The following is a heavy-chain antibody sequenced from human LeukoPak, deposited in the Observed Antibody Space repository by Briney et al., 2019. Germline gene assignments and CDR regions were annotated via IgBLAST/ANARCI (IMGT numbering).Heavy chain of an antibody. CDR1: GFTLSDHY. Sequence: GGSLRLSCAASGFTLSDHYMSWIRQAPGKGLEWVSYISSSSYTVYADSVKGRFTISRDNAKSSLYLQMNSLRAEDTAVYYCARDIGMVRGVIITNHFDYWGQGTPVTVSS. D-gene: IGHD3-10*01. J-gene: IGHJ4*02. V-gene: IGHV3-11*06. CDR3: ARDIGMVRGVIITNHFDY. CDR2: ISSSSYT.